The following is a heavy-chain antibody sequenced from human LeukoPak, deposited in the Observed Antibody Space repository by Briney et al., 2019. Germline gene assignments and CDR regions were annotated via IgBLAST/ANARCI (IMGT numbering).Heavy chain of an antibody. J-gene: IGHJ6*03. V-gene: IGHV4-39*01. CDR1: GGSISSSINY. CDR2: IYYSGSA. CDR3: ARRLLHYYYMDV. D-gene: IGHD2-21*01. Sequence: SETLSLTCTVSGGSISSSINYWAWIRQTPGKGLEWIGSIYYSGSAYYKPSLKSRATVSLDTSKNQFSLKLSSVTAADTAVYYCARRLLHYYYMDVWGKGTTVTVSS.